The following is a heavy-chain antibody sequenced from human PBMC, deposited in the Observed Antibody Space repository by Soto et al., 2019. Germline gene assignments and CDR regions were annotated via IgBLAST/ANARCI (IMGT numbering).Heavy chain of an antibody. CDR2: IAYDGRNK. Sequence: QVQLVESGGGVVQPGRSLRLSCAASGFTFSSYAMHWVRQAPGKGLEWVAVIAYDGRNKYYADSVKGRFTISRDNSKNTLYLQMNSLRIEDTAVYYCESELERGFDYWGQGTLVTVSS. J-gene: IGHJ4*02. D-gene: IGHD1-1*01. V-gene: IGHV3-30*04. CDR1: GFTFSSYA. CDR3: ESELERGFDY.